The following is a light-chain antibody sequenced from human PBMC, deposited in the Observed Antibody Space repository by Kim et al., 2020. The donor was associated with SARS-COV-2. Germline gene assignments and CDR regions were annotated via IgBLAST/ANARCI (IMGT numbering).Light chain of an antibody. V-gene: IGLV2-11*01. CDR1: SSDVGCYNY. J-gene: IGLJ3*02. Sequence: PGQSVTISCTGTSSDVGCYNYVSWYQQHPGKAPKLMIYDVTTRPSGVPDRFSGSKSGNTASLTISGLQAEDESDYYCCSYAGTPWVFGGGTKLTVL. CDR2: DVT. CDR3: CSYAGTPWV.